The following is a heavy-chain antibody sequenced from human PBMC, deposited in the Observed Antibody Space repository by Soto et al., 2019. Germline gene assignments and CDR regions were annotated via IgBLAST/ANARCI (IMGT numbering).Heavy chain of an antibody. CDR1: GFTFADYG. CDR2: INWNGGST. D-gene: IGHD2-2*01. CDR3: ARSQRRETAAMFLGGAGQYYYYGMDV. Sequence: EVQLVESGGGVVRPGGSLRLSCAASGFTFADYGMSWVRQAPGKGLEWVSGINWNGGSTGYADSVKGRFTISTDNAKNSLYLQMTSLRAEDTALYYCARSQRRETAAMFLGGAGQYYYYGMDVW. J-gene: IGHJ6*01. V-gene: IGHV3-20*04.